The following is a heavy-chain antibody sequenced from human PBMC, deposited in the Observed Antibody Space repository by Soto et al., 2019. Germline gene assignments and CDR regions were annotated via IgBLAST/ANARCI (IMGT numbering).Heavy chain of an antibody. V-gene: IGHV3-7*01. D-gene: IGHD3-16*02. CDR1: GFIFSRYW. Sequence: EVLLVESGGGLVQPGGSLRLSCEASGFIFSRYWMSWVRQAPGKGLEWVANIKEDGSEQYYVDSVKGRFTISRDNAQRSMYMQLNSLRAEDTAVYYCAAFYIWGSYRYPDAINSFDHWGQGTRVTVSS. CDR2: IKEDGSEQ. CDR3: AAFYIWGSYRYPDAINSFDH. J-gene: IGHJ4*02.